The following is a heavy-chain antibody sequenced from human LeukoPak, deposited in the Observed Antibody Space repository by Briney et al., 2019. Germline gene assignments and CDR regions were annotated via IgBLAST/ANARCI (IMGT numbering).Heavy chain of an antibody. CDR1: RFTFSSYS. CDR3: ARDRDGYNYYFDY. Sequence: GGSLRLSCAASRFTFSSYSMNWVRQAPGKGLEWVSSISSSSSYIYYADSVKGRFTISRDNAKNSLYLQMNSLRAEDTAVYYCARDRDGYNYYFDYWGQGTLVTVSS. CDR2: ISSSSSYI. J-gene: IGHJ4*02. D-gene: IGHD5-24*01. V-gene: IGHV3-21*01.